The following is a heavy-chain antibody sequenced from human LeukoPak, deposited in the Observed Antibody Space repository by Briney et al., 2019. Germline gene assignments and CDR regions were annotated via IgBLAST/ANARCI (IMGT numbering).Heavy chain of an antibody. CDR3: ARTGGYYYYYMDV. CDR2: IYYSGST. D-gene: IGHD3-10*01. V-gene: IGHV4-39*07. Sequence: PSGTLSLTCTVSGGSISSSSYYWGWIRQPPGKGLEWIGSIYYSGSTYYNPSLKSRVTISVDTSKNQFSLKLSSVTAADTAVYYCARTGGYYYYYMDVWGKGTTVTVSS. J-gene: IGHJ6*03. CDR1: GGSISSSSYY.